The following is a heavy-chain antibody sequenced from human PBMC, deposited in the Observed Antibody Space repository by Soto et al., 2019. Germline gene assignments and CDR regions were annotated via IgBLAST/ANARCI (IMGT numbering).Heavy chain of an antibody. CDR2: IYDSGTT. J-gene: IGHJ6*02. V-gene: IGHV4-61*01. CDR1: GGSVSSGSFY. D-gene: IGHD5-12*01. CDR3: ARAHSGYDPLGLAV. Sequence: QVQLQESGPGLVKPSETLSLTCTVSGGSVSSGSFYWTWIRQPPGKGLEWIGYIYDSGTTTYNPSLKSRVTISLDTSKNQFSRKLRSVTAAGTAVYYCARAHSGYDPLGLAVWGQGITVTVSS.